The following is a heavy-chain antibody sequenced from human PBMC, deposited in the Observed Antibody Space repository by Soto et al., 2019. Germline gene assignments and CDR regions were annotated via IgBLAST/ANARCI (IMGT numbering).Heavy chain of an antibody. Sequence: QVHLVQSGAEVKTPGASVKVSCKTSGYTFTAYGISWVRQAPGQGLEWMGWMNSYNGNTDYAQKFQGRVTMTTDTSTSTATMDLRSLTSHDTAVYYCVRDRLTMAGTKCFDYWGQGTLVTVSS. D-gene: IGHD3-10*01. V-gene: IGHV1-18*01. CDR1: GYTFTAYG. CDR2: MNSYNGNT. J-gene: IGHJ4*02. CDR3: VRDRLTMAGTKCFDY.